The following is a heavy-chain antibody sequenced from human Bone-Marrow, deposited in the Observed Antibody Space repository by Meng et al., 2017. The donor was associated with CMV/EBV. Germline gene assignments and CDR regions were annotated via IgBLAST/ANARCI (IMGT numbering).Heavy chain of an antibody. V-gene: IGHV3-49*04. D-gene: IGHD3-10*01. Sequence: GESLKISCTASGFTFGDYAMSWVRQAPGKGLEWVGFIRSKAYGGTTEYAASVKGRFTISRDDSKNTFYLQMNGLKFEDTAVYYCTTYLADLASGDYWGRGTLVTVSS. J-gene: IGHJ4*02. CDR3: TTYLADLASGDY. CDR2: IRSKAYGGTT. CDR1: GFTFGDYA.